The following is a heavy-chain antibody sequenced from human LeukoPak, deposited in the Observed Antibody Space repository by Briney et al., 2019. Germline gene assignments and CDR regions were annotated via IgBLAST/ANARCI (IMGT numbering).Heavy chain of an antibody. V-gene: IGHV5-51*01. CDR2: VYPGDSDT. Sequence: GDSLKISCKGSGYSFTTYWIAWVRQMPWKGLEWMGIVYPGDSDTRYSPSFQGQVTISADKSISTAYLQWSSLKASDTALYYCARQGAIGGSYRNWFDPWGQGTLVTVSS. D-gene: IGHD1-26*01. J-gene: IGHJ5*02. CDR3: ARQGAIGGSYRNWFDP. CDR1: GYSFTTYW.